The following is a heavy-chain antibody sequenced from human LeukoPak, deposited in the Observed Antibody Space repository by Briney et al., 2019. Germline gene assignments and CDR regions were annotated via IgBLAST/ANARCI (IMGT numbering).Heavy chain of an antibody. D-gene: IGHD5-12*01. J-gene: IGHJ3*02. CDR2: IYYSGST. CDR3: ARAEDIEAFDI. V-gene: IGHV4-30-4*08. CDR1: GGSISSGDYY. Sequence: KPSQTLSLTCTVSGGSISSGDYYWSWIRQPPGKGLEWIGYIYYSGSTYYNPSLKSRVTTSVDTSKNQFSLKLSSVTAADTAVYYCARAEDIEAFDIWGQETMVTVSS.